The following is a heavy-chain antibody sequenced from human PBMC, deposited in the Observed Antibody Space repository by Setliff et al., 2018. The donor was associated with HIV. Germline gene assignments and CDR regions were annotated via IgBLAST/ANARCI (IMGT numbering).Heavy chain of an antibody. V-gene: IGHV4-59*08. J-gene: IGHJ4*02. CDR1: GGSISNYY. Sequence: SETLSLTCTVSGGSISNYYWSWIRQPPGKGLEWIGCGYYSGITHYDPSLKSRVSISVDASKNQFSLRRSSVTVADTAVYFCARSSRGSLRDLDYWGPGTLVTVSS. CDR2: GYYSGIT. CDR3: ARSSRGSLRDLDY. D-gene: IGHD2-21*02.